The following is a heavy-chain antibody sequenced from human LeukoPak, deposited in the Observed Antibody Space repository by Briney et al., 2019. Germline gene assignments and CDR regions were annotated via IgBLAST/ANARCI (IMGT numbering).Heavy chain of an antibody. CDR1: GFTFSSYG. V-gene: IGHV3-30*03. J-gene: IGHJ4*02. CDR3: ARGGSLAVAPHQYYFDY. CDR2: ISYDGSNK. D-gene: IGHD6-19*01. Sequence: GGCPRLSCAASGFTFSSYGMHWVRQAPGKGLEWVAVISYDGSNKYYADSVKGRFTISRDNSKNTLYLQMNSLRAEDTAVYYCARGGSLAVAPHQYYFDYWGQGTLVTVSS.